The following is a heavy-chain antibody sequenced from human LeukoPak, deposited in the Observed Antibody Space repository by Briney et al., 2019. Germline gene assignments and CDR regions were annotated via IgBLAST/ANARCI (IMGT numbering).Heavy chain of an antibody. V-gene: IGHV3-9*01. Sequence: PGGSLRLSCAASGFTFDDYAMHWVRHAPGKGLEWVSGISWNSGSIGYADSVKGRFTISRDNAKNSLYLQMNSLRAEDTALYYCAKADWFDPWGQGTLVTVSS. CDR2: ISWNSGSI. CDR3: AKADWFDP. J-gene: IGHJ5*02. CDR1: GFTFDDYA.